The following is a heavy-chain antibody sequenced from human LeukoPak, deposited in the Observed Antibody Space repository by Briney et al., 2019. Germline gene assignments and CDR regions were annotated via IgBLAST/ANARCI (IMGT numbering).Heavy chain of an antibody. D-gene: IGHD3-22*01. V-gene: IGHV3-9*01. CDR3: ARRYYYDSSAQAYYFDY. CDR1: GFTFDDYA. J-gene: IGHJ4*02. CDR2: ISWNSGSI. Sequence: GRSLRLSCAASGFTFDDYAIHWVRHAPGKGLEWVSGISWNSGSIGYADSVKGRFTISRDNAKNSLYLQMNSLRAEDTAVYYCARRYYYDSSAQAYYFDYWGQGTLVTVSS.